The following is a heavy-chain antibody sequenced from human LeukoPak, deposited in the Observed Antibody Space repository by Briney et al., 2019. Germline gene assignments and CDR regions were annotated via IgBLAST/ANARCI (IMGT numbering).Heavy chain of an antibody. J-gene: IGHJ4*02. V-gene: IGHV4-34*01. D-gene: IGHD2-2*01. CDR2: INHSGST. CDR3: ARGYCSSTSCLDYFDY. Sequence: TETLSLTCAVYGGSFSGYYWSWIRQPPGKGLEWIGEINHSGSTNYNPSLKSRVTISVDTSKNQFSLKLSSVTAADTAVYYCARGYCSSTSCLDYFDYWGQGTLVTVSS. CDR1: GGSFSGYY.